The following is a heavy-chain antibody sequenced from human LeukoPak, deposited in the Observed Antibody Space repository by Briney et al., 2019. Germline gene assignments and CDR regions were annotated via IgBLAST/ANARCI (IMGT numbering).Heavy chain of an antibody. J-gene: IGHJ4*02. Sequence: SETLSLTCTVSGGSISSSSYYWGWIRQPPGKGLEWIGSIYYSGSTYYNPSLKSRVTISVDTSKNQFSLKLSSVTAADTAVYYCARDGEGSGTAFDYWGQGTLVTVSS. D-gene: IGHD3-10*01. CDR2: IYYSGST. V-gene: IGHV4-39*07. CDR3: ARDGEGSGTAFDY. CDR1: GGSISSSSYY.